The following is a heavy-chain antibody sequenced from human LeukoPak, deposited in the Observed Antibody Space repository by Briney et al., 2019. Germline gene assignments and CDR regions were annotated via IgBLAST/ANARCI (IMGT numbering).Heavy chain of an antibody. Sequence: GGSLRLSCAASGFTFTNHWMHWVRQAPGKGLVWVSRIRPDGRETNHADSVKGRFTISRDNAKNTLYLQMNSLGAEDPAVYYCGRDAVSGSGSVDYWGQGVLVTVSS. CDR1: GFTFTNHW. J-gene: IGHJ4*02. D-gene: IGHD3-10*01. CDR3: GRDAVSGSGSVDY. V-gene: IGHV3-74*01. CDR2: IRPDGRET.